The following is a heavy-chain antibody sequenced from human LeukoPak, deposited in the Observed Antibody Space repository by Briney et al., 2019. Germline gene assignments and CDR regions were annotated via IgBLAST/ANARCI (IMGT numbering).Heavy chain of an antibody. CDR1: AFTLSCFS. CDR2: ISSSSSYI. Sequence: GGPLPHSYAVSAFTLSCFSMNCLRQAPGKGLEWVSSISSSSSYIYYADSVKGRFTISRHNAKNSLYLQMNSLRAEDTAVYYCAGDSGISLWYPYFFAYRRQRTLVTVSS. CDR3: AGDSGISLWYPYFFAY. D-gene: IGHD6-13*01. V-gene: IGHV3-21*01. J-gene: IGHJ4*02.